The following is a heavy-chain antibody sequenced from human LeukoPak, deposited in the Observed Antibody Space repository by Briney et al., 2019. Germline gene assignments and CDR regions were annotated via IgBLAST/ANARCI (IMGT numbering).Heavy chain of an antibody. CDR2: IYHSGST. V-gene: IGHV4-38-2*01. CDR1: GYSISSGYY. Sequence: SETLSLICAVSGYSISSGYYWGWIRQPPGKGLEWIGSIYHSGSTYYNPSLKSRVTISVDTSKNQFSLKLSSVTAADTAVYYCAGPDKDVVVVVAATRYYYYGMDVWGKGTTVTVSS. J-gene: IGHJ6*04. D-gene: IGHD2-15*01. CDR3: AGPDKDVVVVVAATRYYYYGMDV.